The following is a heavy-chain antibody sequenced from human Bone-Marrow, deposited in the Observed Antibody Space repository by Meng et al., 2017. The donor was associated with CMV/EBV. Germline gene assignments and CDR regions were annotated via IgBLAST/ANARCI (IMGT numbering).Heavy chain of an antibody. CDR1: GDSFSSGDYY. CDR3: ARETSYNWNSKDNWFDP. Sequence: SETLSLTCTVSGDSFSSGDYYWNWIRQHPGKGLEWIGNIYHSGSTDYHPSLRSRLTISIDTSKNQFSLKLSSVTAADTAVYYCARETSYNWNSKDNWFDPCGQGTLVTVSS. CDR2: IYHSGST. J-gene: IGHJ5*02. D-gene: IGHD1-7*01. V-gene: IGHV4-30-4*08.